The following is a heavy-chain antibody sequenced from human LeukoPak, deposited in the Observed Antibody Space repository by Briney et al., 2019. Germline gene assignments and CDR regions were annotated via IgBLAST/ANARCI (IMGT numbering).Heavy chain of an antibody. CDR2: IKPKTDGETT. Sequence: PGGSLRLSCVASGLAFSTYSMHWVRQAPGKGLEWVGRIKPKTDGETTEYAAPVKDRFSISRDDSKSMMYLQMNSLKTEDTAVYYCITPLPYSAQGGQGTLVTVSS. CDR1: GLAFSTYS. J-gene: IGHJ4*02. V-gene: IGHV3-15*07. CDR3: ITPLPYSAQ. D-gene: IGHD2-21*01.